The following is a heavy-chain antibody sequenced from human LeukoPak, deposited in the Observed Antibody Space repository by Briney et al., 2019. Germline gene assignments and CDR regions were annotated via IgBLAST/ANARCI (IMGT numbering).Heavy chain of an antibody. D-gene: IGHD3-3*01. CDR1: GYSISSGYY. J-gene: IGHJ3*02. CDR2: IYHSGST. V-gene: IGHV4-38-2*02. CDR3: ARHRPPPPKYYDFWSGYAFDI. Sequence: SETLSLTCTVSGYSISSGYYWGWIRQPPGKGLEWIGSIYHSGSTYYNPSLKSRVTISVDTSKNQFSLKLSSVTAADTAVYYCARHRPPPPKYYDFWSGYAFDIWGQGTMVTVSS.